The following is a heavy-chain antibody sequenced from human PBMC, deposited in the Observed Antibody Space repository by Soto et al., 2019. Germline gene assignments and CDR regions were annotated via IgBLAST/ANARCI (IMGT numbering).Heavy chain of an antibody. CDR1: GFTFSSYG. Sequence: GGSLRLSCAASGFTFSSYGMHWVRQAPGRGLEWVAVIWYDGSNEYYADSVKGRFTISRDNSKNTLYLQMNSLRADDTAVYYCAKDLEEQWLERRVDHHYGIDVWGQGTTVTVSS. J-gene: IGHJ6*02. V-gene: IGHV3-30*02. CDR3: AKDLEEQWLERRVDHHYGIDV. D-gene: IGHD6-19*01. CDR2: IWYDGSNE.